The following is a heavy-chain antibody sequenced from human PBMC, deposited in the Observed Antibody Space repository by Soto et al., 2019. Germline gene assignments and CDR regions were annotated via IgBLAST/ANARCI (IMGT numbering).Heavy chain of an antibody. CDR3: VRDRGNTDSFYI. D-gene: IGHD3-10*01. CDR2: MNADGSTT. V-gene: IGHV3-74*01. CDR1: GFTFSPFW. J-gene: IGHJ3*02. Sequence: PGGSLRLSCAASGFTFSPFWMHWVRHAPGKGLEWVSHMNADGSTTLYADSVKGRFTISRDNAKNTLYLQMNSLRAEDTAVYYCVRDRGNTDSFYIWGQGTMVTVSS.